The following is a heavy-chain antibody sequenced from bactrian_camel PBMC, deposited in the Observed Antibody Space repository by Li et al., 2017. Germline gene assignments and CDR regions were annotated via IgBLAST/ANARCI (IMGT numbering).Heavy chain of an antibody. J-gene: IGHJ4*01. CDR2: IDSDGTT. V-gene: IGHV3S53*01. D-gene: IGHD6*01. Sequence: QVQLVESGGGSVRAGGSLRLSCAASGYTYCNNDMSWYRQAPGKEREFVSGIDSDGTTTYADSVKGRFTISQDTSKNNLYLEMSGLDVSDTAVYYCGAGRYCSLSYITIWGQGTQVTVS. CDR1: GYTYCNND. CDR3: GAGRYCSLSYITI.